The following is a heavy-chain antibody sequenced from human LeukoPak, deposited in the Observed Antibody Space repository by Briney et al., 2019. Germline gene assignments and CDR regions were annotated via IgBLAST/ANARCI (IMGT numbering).Heavy chain of an antibody. V-gene: IGHV3-48*04. Sequence: GGSLRLSCAASGLTISSYSMNWVRQAPGKGLQWVSYISSSGSTIYYADSVKGRFTISRDNAKNSLYLQMNSLRAEDTAVYYCARDEMATSGFDYWGQGTLVTVSS. J-gene: IGHJ4*02. D-gene: IGHD5-24*01. CDR2: ISSSGSTI. CDR1: GLTISSYS. CDR3: ARDEMATSGFDY.